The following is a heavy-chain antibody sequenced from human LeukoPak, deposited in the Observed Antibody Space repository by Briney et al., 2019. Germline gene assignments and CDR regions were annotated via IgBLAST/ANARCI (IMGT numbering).Heavy chain of an antibody. J-gene: IGHJ4*02. CDR1: GFTFSSYA. Sequence: GGSLRLSCAASGFTFSSYAMHWVRQAPGKGLEWVAVISYDGSNKYYADSVKGRFTISRDNSKNTLYLQMNSLGAEDTAVYYCARGALNGYSGSYLVPFDYWGQGTLVTVSS. D-gene: IGHD1-26*01. V-gene: IGHV3-30-3*01. CDR2: ISYDGSNK. CDR3: ARGALNGYSGSYLVPFDY.